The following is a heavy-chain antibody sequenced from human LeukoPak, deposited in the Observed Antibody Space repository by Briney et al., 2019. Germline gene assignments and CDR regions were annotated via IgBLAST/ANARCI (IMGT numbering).Heavy chain of an antibody. CDR3: ARRATVTTYYYYYYGMDV. Sequence: SETLSLTCTVSGGSISSSSYYWGWIRQPPGKGLEWIGSIYYSGSTYYNPSLKSRVTISVDTSKNQFPLKLSSVTAADTAVYYCARRATVTTYYYYYYGMDVWGQGTTVTVSS. CDR2: IYYSGST. D-gene: IGHD4-11*01. J-gene: IGHJ6*02. CDR1: GGSISSSSYY. V-gene: IGHV4-39*01.